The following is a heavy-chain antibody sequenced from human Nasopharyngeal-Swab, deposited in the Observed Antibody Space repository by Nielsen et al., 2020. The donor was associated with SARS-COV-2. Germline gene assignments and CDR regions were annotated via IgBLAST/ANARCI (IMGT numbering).Heavy chain of an antibody. CDR2: ISSGSSYI. CDR3: ARDGLDYDFWSAYFMDV. V-gene: IGHV3-21*01. Sequence: VRQAPGKGLEWVSSISSGSSYIYYADSVKGRFTISRDNAKNSFSLQMNSLRAEDTAVHYCARDGLDYDFWSAYFMDVWGQGTTVTVSS. J-gene: IGHJ6*02. D-gene: IGHD3-3*01.